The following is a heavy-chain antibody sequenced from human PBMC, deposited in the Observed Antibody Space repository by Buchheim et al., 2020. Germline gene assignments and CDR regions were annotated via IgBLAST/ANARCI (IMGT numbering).Heavy chain of an antibody. D-gene: IGHD3-22*01. CDR1: GGTFSSYA. CDR2: IIPILGIA. CDR3: ARDGYDSSGYYPSTWYYYGMDV. V-gene: IGHV1-69*04. Sequence: QVQLVQSGAEVKKPGSSAKVSCKASGGTFSSYAISWVRQAPGQGLEWMGRIIPILGIANYAQKLQGRVTITADKSTSTAYMELRSLRSEETAVYYCARDGYDSSGYYPSTWYYYGMDVWGRGTT. J-gene: IGHJ6*02.